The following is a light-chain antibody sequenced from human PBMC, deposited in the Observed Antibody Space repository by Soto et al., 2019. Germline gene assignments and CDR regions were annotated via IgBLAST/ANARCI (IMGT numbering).Light chain of an antibody. CDR1: QGISNY. CDR2: AAS. V-gene: IGKV1-27*01. Sequence: DIQMTQSPSSLSASVGDRVTITCRASQGISNYLAWYQQKPGRVPQLLIYAASTLQSGVPSRFSGSRSGTDFTLTISSLQPEDVATDYCQRYNGAPWTFGQGTKVDIK. J-gene: IGKJ1*01. CDR3: QRYNGAPWT.